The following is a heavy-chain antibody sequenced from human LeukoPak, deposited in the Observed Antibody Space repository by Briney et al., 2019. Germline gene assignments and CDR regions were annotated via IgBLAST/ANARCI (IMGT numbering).Heavy chain of an antibody. J-gene: IGHJ4*02. D-gene: IGHD1-1*01. CDR3: SKKGQADNDGKPD. Sequence: GGSLRLSCAASGFTFGTYDMYWIRQAPGKGLECVSSISRGGAYTYYADSVMGRFTISRDDSRNTLYLQMNSLRAEDTAVYYCSKKGQADNDGKPDWGQGTLVTVSS. V-gene: IGHV3-23*01. CDR2: ISRGGAYT. CDR1: GFTFGTYD.